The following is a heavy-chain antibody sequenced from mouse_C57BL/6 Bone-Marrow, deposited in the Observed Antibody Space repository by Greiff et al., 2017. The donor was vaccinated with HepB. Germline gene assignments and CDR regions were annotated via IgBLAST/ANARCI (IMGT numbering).Heavy chain of an antibody. J-gene: IGHJ4*01. D-gene: IGHD1-1*01. CDR2: INPGSGGT. Sequence: QVQLKQSGAELVRPGTSVKVSCKASGYAFTNYLIEWVKQRPGQGLEWIGVINPGSGGTNYNEKFMGKATLTADKSSSTAYMQLSSLTSEDSAVYFCARNYGGYYAMDYWGQGTSVTVSS. CDR1: GYAFTNYL. V-gene: IGHV1-54*01. CDR3: ARNYGGYYAMDY.